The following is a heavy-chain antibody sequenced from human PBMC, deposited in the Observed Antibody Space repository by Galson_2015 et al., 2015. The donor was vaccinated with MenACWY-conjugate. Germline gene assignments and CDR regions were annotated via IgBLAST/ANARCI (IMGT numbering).Heavy chain of an antibody. Sequence: SLRLSCAASGFTFSHYWMNWVRQVPGKGLERVASIKEEGSETYYVDSVRGRFTVSRDNAQDSLYLQMNSLRAEDTAVYYCVQLITLDFWGQGTLVTVSS. CDR3: VQLITLDF. CDR1: GFTFSHYW. J-gene: IGHJ4*02. CDR2: IKEEGSET. D-gene: IGHD3-16*01. V-gene: IGHV3-7*03.